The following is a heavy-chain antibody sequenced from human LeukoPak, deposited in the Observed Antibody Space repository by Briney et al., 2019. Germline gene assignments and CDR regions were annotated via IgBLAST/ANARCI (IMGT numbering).Heavy chain of an antibody. V-gene: IGHV1-24*01. J-gene: IGHJ4*02. Sequence: ASVKVSCKVSGYTFTELSIHWVRRAPGKGLEWMGGFDREDDEIMYARKFQGRVTVTEDTSTDTAVMELRSLKSEDTAVYYCATAPLVGVPTFLDSWGQGTLVTVSP. CDR3: ATAPLVGVPTFLDS. D-gene: IGHD1-26*01. CDR1: GYTFTELS. CDR2: FDREDDEI.